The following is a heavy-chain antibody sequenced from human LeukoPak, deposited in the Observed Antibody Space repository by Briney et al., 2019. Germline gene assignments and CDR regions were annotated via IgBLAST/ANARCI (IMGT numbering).Heavy chain of an antibody. Sequence: SETLSLTCAVYGGSFSGYYWSWIRQPPGKGLEWIGEINHSGSTNYNPSLKSRVTISVDTSKNQFSLKLSYVTTADTAVYYCARDGYSSSWDPWDYWGQGTLVTVSS. J-gene: IGHJ4*02. CDR3: ARDGYSSSWDPWDY. V-gene: IGHV4-34*01. CDR2: INHSGST. D-gene: IGHD6-13*01. CDR1: GGSFSGYY.